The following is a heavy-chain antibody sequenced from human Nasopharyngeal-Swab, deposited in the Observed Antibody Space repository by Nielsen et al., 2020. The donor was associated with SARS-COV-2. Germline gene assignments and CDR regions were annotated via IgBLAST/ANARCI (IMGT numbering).Heavy chain of an antibody. D-gene: IGHD6-6*01. J-gene: IGHJ4*02. CDR3: ASQIAARFDY. Sequence: WIRQPPGKGLEWIGEIYRSGSTNYNPSLKSRVTISVDKSKNQFSLKLSSVTAADTAVYYCASQIAARFDYWGQGTLVTVSS. V-gene: IGHV4-4*02. CDR2: IYRSGST.